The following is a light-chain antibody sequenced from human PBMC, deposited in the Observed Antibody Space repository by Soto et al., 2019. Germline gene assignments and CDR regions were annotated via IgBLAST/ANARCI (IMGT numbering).Light chain of an antibody. CDR1: SSDVGTYNY. V-gene: IGLV2-8*01. CDR2: EVT. Sequence: QSALTQPPSASGSPGQSVTISCTGTSSDVGTYNYVSWYQHHPGKGPKLMIYEVTKRPSGVPDRFSGSKSGNTASLTVTGLQAEDEGVYYCSSYAGSNSYVFGTGTKVTVL. J-gene: IGLJ1*01. CDR3: SSYAGSNSYV.